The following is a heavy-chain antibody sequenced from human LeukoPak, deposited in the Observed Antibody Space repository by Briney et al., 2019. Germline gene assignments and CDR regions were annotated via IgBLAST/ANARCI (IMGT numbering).Heavy chain of an antibody. V-gene: IGHV3-21*01. J-gene: IGHJ5*02. D-gene: IGHD5-12*01. CDR2: ISSSSSYI. Sequence: PGGSLRLSCAASGFTFSSYSMNWVRQAPGKGLEWVSSISSSSSYIYYADSVKGRFTISRDNAKNSLYLQMNSLRAEDTAVYYCARDRDSGYEGFDPWGQGTLVTVSS. CDR1: GFTFSSYS. CDR3: ARDRDSGYEGFDP.